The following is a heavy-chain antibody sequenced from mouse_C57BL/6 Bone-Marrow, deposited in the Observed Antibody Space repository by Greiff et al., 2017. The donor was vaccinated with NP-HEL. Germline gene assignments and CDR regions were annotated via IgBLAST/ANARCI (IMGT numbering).Heavy chain of an antibody. Sequence: QVQLQQSGAELARPGASVKLSCKASGYTFTSYGISWVKQRTGQGLEWIGEIYPRRGNTYYNEKFKGKATLTADKSSSTAYMELRSLTSEDSAVYFCARRGGSSYVGYYFDYWGQGTTLTVSS. V-gene: IGHV1-81*01. D-gene: IGHD1-1*01. J-gene: IGHJ2*01. CDR1: GYTFTSYG. CDR2: IYPRRGNT. CDR3: ARRGGSSYVGYYFDY.